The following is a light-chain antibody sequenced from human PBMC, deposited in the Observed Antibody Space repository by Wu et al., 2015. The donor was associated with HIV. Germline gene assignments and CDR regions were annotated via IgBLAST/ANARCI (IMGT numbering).Light chain of an antibody. CDR3: QQYNNWPPWT. Sequence: EIVLTQSPDTLSLSPGERATLSCRASQSVSSYLTWYQQKPGQAPRLLMYHASTRATGIPARFSGSGSGTEFTLTISSMQSEDFAVYYCQQYNNWPPWTFGQGTKVEIK. V-gene: IGKV3-15*01. CDR1: QSVSSY. J-gene: IGKJ1*01. CDR2: HAS.